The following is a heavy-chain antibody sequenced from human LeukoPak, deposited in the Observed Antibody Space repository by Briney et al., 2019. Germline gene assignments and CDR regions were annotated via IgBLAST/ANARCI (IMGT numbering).Heavy chain of an antibody. CDR2: IRSTSDTM. D-gene: IGHD1-14*01. Sequence: GGSLRLSCAASGFTFSIYSMNWVRQAPGNGMEWVSYIRSTSDTMYYADSVKGRFTISRDNAKNSLYLQMNSLRAEDTAVYYCARVHVGLLTAYYMDVWGKGTTVTVSS. CDR1: GFTFSIYS. J-gene: IGHJ6*03. V-gene: IGHV3-48*01. CDR3: ARVHVGLLTAYYMDV.